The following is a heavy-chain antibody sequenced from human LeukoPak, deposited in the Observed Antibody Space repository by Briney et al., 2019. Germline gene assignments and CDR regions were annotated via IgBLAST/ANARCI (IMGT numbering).Heavy chain of an antibody. CDR2: INYSGST. J-gene: IGHJ5*02. Sequence: SGTLSLTCTVSGDSMNNYYWSWIRQPPGKGLEWIGNINYSGSTNSNPSLKSRATISVETSKNQFSLKLKSVTAADTAVYYCARGGYYGSGTDFRFDPWGQGTLVTVSS. CDR1: GDSMNNYY. V-gene: IGHV4-59*01. D-gene: IGHD3-10*01. CDR3: ARGGYYGSGTDFRFDP.